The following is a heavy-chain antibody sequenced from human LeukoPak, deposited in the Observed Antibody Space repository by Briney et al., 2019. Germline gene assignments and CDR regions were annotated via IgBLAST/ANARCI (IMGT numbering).Heavy chain of an antibody. J-gene: IGHJ4*02. CDR1: GGSISSYY. Sequence: SSETLSLTCTVSGGSISSYYWSWIRQPPGKGLERIGYIYYSGSTNYNPSLKSRVTISVDTSKNQFSLKLSSVTAADTAVYYCARAHAYTDYFDYWGQETLVTVSS. V-gene: IGHV4-59*01. CDR2: IYYSGST. D-gene: IGHD3-16*01. CDR3: ARAHAYTDYFDY.